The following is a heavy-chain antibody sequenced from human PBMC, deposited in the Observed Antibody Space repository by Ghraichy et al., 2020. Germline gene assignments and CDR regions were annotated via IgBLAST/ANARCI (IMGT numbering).Heavy chain of an antibody. D-gene: IGHD2-2*01. Sequence: ASVKVSCKASGYTFTSYDINWVRQATGQGLEWMGWMNPNSGNTGYAQKFQGRVTMTRNTSISTAYMELSSLRSEDTAVYYCARIVVPAATGHYYYGMDVWGQGTTVTVSS. CDR2: MNPNSGNT. CDR1: GYTFTSYD. CDR3: ARIVVPAATGHYYYGMDV. V-gene: IGHV1-8*01. J-gene: IGHJ6*02.